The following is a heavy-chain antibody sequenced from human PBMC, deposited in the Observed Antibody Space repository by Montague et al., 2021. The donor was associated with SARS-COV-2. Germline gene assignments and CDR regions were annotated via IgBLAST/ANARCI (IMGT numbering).Heavy chain of an antibody. V-gene: IGHV6-1*01. CDR3: ARTTTRMLYPENAFDI. CDR1: GDSVSSNTAT. J-gene: IGHJ3*02. CDR2: TYYRSKWYH. D-gene: IGHD2-15*01. Sequence: CAISGDSVSSNTATWNWIRQSPSRGLEWLGRTYYRSKWYHDYAISLKSRITINPDTSKNQFSPQLSSVAPEDTAVFYCARTTTRMLYPENAFDIWGQGTMVTVYS.